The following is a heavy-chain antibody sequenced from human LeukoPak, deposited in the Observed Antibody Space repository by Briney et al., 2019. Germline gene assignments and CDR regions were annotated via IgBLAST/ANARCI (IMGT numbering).Heavy chain of an antibody. CDR3: ARGDGYNYGWFDP. CDR2: IIPIFGTA. Sequence: SVTVSCKASGGTFSSYAISWVRQAPGQGLEWMGGIIPIFGTANYAQKFQGRVTITTDESTSTAYMELSSLRSEDTAVYYCARGDGYNYGWFDPWGQGTLVTVSS. CDR1: GGTFSSYA. V-gene: IGHV1-69*05. D-gene: IGHD5-24*01. J-gene: IGHJ5*02.